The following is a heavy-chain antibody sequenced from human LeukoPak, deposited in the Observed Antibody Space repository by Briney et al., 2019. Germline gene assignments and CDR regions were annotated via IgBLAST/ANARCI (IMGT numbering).Heavy chain of an antibody. J-gene: IGHJ4*02. Sequence: PGGPLRLSCAASGFTFSSYAMSWVRQAPGKGLEWVSAISGSGGSTYYADSVKGRFTISRDNSKNTLYLQMNSLRAEDTAVYYCAKDWEQWLVQGFDYWGQGTLVTVSS. V-gene: IGHV3-23*01. D-gene: IGHD6-19*01. CDR1: GFTFSSYA. CDR2: ISGSGGST. CDR3: AKDWEQWLVQGFDY.